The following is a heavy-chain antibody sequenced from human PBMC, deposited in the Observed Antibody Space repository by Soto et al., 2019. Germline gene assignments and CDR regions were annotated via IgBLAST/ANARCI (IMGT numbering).Heavy chain of an antibody. V-gene: IGHV4-39*01. Sequence: SETLSLTCTVSGGSISSSSYYWGWIRQPPGKGLEWIGSIYYSGSTYYNPSLKSRVTISVDTSKNQFSLKLSSVTAADTAVYYCARHKYYFDYWGQGTLVTVSS. CDR1: GGSISSSSYY. CDR2: IYYSGST. CDR3: ARHKYYFDY. J-gene: IGHJ4*02.